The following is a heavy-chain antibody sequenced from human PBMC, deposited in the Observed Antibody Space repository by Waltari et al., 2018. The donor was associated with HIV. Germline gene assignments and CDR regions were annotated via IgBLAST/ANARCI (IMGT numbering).Heavy chain of an antibody. D-gene: IGHD4-17*01. CDR1: GFTFSLYS. V-gene: IGHV3-21*02. CDR3: ASRDYGAYAGELVY. J-gene: IGHJ4*02. CDR2: INKNNSSI. Sequence: EVQLVESGGGLVKPGGSLRVSCAASGFTFSLYSMNWVRQAPGKGLEWVASINKNNSSIYYAASVKGRFATSRDNAKNSLYLQMNSLRAEDTAIYYCASRDYGAYAGELVYWGQGTLVTVSS.